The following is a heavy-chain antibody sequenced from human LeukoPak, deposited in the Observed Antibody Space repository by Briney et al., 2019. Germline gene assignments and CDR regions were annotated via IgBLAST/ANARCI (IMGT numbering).Heavy chain of an antibody. CDR2: IKEDGSVK. CDR1: GFVFSNFW. D-gene: IGHD3-22*01. J-gene: IGHJ4*02. V-gene: IGHV3-7*01. Sequence: GGPLRLSCAASGFVFSNFWMSWVRQAPGKGLEWVANIKEDGSVKYYVASVKGRFTISRDNARNSLYLQMNSLTAEDTAVYYCATSYDSSGNNWGQGTLVTVSS. CDR3: ATSYDSSGNN.